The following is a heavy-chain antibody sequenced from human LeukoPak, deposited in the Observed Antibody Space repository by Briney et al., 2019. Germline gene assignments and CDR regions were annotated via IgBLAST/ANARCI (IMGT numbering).Heavy chain of an antibody. CDR1: GGSINNYY. Sequence: SETLSLTCTVSGGSINNYYWSWIRQPPGKGLEWIGYIYYSGSTNYNPSLKSRVTISVDRSKNQFSLKLSSVTAADTAVYYCARDGWEYCSGGSCYSNYWGQGTLVTVSS. CDR2: IYYSGST. CDR3: ARDGWEYCSGGSCYSNY. J-gene: IGHJ4*02. V-gene: IGHV4-59*12. D-gene: IGHD2-15*01.